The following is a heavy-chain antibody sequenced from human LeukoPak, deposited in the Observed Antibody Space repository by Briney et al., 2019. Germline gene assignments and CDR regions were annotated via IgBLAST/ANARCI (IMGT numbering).Heavy chain of an antibody. Sequence: SETLSLTCTVSGGSIRSDHWSWIRQPPGKGLEFIGYIYFSGSTSYNPSLKSRVTISVDSSKTQFSLTLRSVTAADTAVYYCARRLGYCSSTSCLNWFDPWGQGTLVTVSS. CDR3: ARRLGYCSSTSCLNWFDP. CDR2: IYFSGST. J-gene: IGHJ5*02. D-gene: IGHD2-2*01. CDR1: GGSIRSDH. V-gene: IGHV4-59*01.